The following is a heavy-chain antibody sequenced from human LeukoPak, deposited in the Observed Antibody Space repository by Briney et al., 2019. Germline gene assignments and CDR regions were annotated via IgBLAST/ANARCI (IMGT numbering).Heavy chain of an antibody. V-gene: IGHV1-8*01. CDR2: MNPNSGNT. J-gene: IGHJ4*02. Sequence: ASVKVSCKASGYTFTSCDINWVRQATGQGLEWMGWMNPNSGNTGYAQKFQGRVTMTRNTSISTAYMELSSLRSEDTAVYYCARVETYYDFWSGYYFPNPFDYWGQGTLVTVSS. CDR3: ARVETYYDFWSGYYFPNPFDY. D-gene: IGHD3-3*01. CDR1: GYTFTSCD.